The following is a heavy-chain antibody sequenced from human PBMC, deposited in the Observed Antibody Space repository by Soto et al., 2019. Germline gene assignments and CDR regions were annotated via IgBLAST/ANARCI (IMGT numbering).Heavy chain of an antibody. CDR1: GFTFSSYG. V-gene: IGHV3-33*01. CDR2: IWYDGSNK. D-gene: IGHD1-26*01. J-gene: IGHJ4*02. Sequence: GGSLRLSCAASGFTFSSYGMHWVRQAPGKGLEWVAVIWYDGSNKYYADSVKGRLTISRDNSKNTLYLQMNSLRAEDTAVYYCARETSGSRHFDYWGQGTLVTVSS. CDR3: ARETSGSRHFDY.